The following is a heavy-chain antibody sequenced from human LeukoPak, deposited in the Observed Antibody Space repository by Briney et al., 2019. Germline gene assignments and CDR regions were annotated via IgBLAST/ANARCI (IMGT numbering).Heavy chain of an antibody. V-gene: IGHV3-30*03. CDR1: GFTFSSYG. J-gene: IGHJ3*02. D-gene: IGHD4-17*01. Sequence: GGSLRLSCPASGFTFSSYGLPWFRQAPGKGLGWVPVISYDGSDKYYADSVKGRFTISRDNSKNTLYLQMNSLRAEDTAVYYCATPFDYGDLGGAFDIWGQGTMVTVSS. CDR3: ATPFDYGDLGGAFDI. CDR2: ISYDGSDK.